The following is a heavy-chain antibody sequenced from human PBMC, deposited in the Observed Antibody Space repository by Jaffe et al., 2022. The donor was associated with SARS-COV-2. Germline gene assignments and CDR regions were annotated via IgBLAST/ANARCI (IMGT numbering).Heavy chain of an antibody. D-gene: IGHD4-17*01. V-gene: IGHV4-39*01. CDR2: VFYSGSI. CDR3: ARQFAYGKWYLDL. CDR1: GGSIRSDNYW. Sequence: QMQMQESGPGLVKPSETLSLTCTVSGGSIRSDNYWWGWIRQSPGKGLEWIGIVFYSGSIYYSTSLRGRVTISVDTSKNQFSLKLTSVTAADTAVYYCARQFAYGKWYLDLWGRGALVTVSS. J-gene: IGHJ2*01.